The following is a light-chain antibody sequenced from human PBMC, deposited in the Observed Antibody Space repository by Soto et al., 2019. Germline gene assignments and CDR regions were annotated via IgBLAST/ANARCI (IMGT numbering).Light chain of an antibody. J-gene: IGKJ1*01. CDR3: QQYDNSPWT. CDR2: GAS. CDR1: QIVSSSF. Sequence: EIVLTQSPGTLSLSPGERATLSCRASQIVSSSFLAWYQQKPGQAPRLLIYGASSRATGIPDRFSGSGSGTDFTLTISRLEPEDFAVYYCQQYDNSPWTFGQGTKVEIK. V-gene: IGKV3-20*01.